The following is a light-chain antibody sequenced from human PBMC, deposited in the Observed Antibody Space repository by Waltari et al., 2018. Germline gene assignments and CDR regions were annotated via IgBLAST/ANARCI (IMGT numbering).Light chain of an antibody. V-gene: IGLV2-14*01. CDR1: SSDVGFYNH. J-gene: IGLJ3*02. CDR3: NSYAGSSSWV. CDR2: DDS. Sequence: QSALTQPASVSGSPGQSITISCTGTSSDVGFYNHVSWYQQHPGKAPKLMIYDDSERPSGVSNRFSGSKSGNTASLTISGLQAEDEADYYCNSYAGSSSWVFGGGTKLTVL.